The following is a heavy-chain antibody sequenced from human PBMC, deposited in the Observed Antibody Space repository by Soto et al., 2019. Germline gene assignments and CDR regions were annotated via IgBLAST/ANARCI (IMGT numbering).Heavy chain of an antibody. CDR1: GGSISSGVYY. J-gene: IGHJ4*02. CDR2: IYYSGST. V-gene: IGHV4-31*03. CDR3: ARGDGRYYDSSGSTGLDY. D-gene: IGHD3-22*01. Sequence: SETLSLTCTVSGGSISSGVYYWSWIRQHPGKGLEWIGYIYYSGSTYYNPSLKSRVTISVDTSKNQFSLKLSSVTAADTAVYYCARGDGRYYDSSGSTGLDYWGQGTLVTVSS.